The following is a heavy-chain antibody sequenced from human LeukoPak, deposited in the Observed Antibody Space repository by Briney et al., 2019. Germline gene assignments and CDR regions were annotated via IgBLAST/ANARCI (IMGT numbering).Heavy chain of an antibody. J-gene: IGHJ6*03. Sequence: GGSLRLSCAASGFTFSSYSMNWVRQAPGKGLEWVSSISSSSSYIYYADSVKGRFTISRDNAKNSLYLQMNSLRAEDTAVYYRARALQKQLWFSWVYYYYMDVWGKGTTVTVSS. V-gene: IGHV3-21*01. CDR2: ISSSSSYI. D-gene: IGHD5-18*01. CDR1: GFTFSSYS. CDR3: ARALQKQLWFSWVYYYYMDV.